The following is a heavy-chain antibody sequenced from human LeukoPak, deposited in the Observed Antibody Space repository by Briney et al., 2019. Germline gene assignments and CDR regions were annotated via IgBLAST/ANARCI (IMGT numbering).Heavy chain of an antibody. V-gene: IGHV3-21*05. Sequence: GGSLRLSCAAFGFNYSSYTMNWVRQAPGMGLEWLSYISATRDITYYADSVKGRFTISRDDAKNSLYLQMNSLRAEDTAVYYCARDVTYYGDYVSYHYGMDVWGQGTTVTVSS. J-gene: IGHJ6*02. CDR2: ISATRDIT. CDR1: GFNYSSYT. CDR3: ARDVTYYGDYVSYHYGMDV. D-gene: IGHD4-17*01.